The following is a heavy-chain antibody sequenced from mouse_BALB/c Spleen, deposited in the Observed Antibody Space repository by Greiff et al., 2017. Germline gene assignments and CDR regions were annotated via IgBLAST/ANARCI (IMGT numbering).Heavy chain of an antibody. Sequence: EVQLVESGGGLVQPGGSMKLSCVASGFTFSNYWMNWVRQSPEKGLEWVAEIRLKSNNYATHYAESVKGRFTISRDDSKSSVYLQMNNLRAEDTGIYYCTRCDYYGSSLDYWGQGTTLTVSS. CDR2: IRLKSNNYAT. J-gene: IGHJ2*01. CDR1: GFTFSNYW. CDR3: TRCDYYGSSLDY. V-gene: IGHV6-6*02. D-gene: IGHD1-1*01.